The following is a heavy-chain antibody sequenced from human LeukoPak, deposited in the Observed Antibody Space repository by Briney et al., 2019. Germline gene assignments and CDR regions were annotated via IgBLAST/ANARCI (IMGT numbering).Heavy chain of an antibody. CDR2: IRGSGGTT. CDR3: ARDGRDGYGGNPFDY. V-gene: IGHV3-23*01. Sequence: GGSLRLSCAASGLTFSSYSMNWVRQAPGKGLEWVSVIRGSGGTTYYADSVKGRFTISRDNSKNTLYLQMNSLRAEDTAVYYCARDGRDGYGGNPFDYWGQGTLVTVSS. J-gene: IGHJ4*02. D-gene: IGHD4-23*01. CDR1: GLTFSSYS.